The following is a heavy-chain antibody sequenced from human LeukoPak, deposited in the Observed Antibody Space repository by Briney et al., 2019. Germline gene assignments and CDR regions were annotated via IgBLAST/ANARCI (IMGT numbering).Heavy chain of an antibody. CDR3: ATEGAPGIAVAGRRPLHDY. Sequence: ASVKVSCMASGYTFTSYYMHWVRQAPGQGLEWMGIINPSGGSTSYAQKFQGRVTMTRDTSTSTVYMELSSLRSEDTAVYYCATEGAPGIAVAGRRPLHDYWGQGTLVTVSS. J-gene: IGHJ4*02. CDR2: INPSGGST. CDR1: GYTFTSYY. V-gene: IGHV1-46*01. D-gene: IGHD6-19*01.